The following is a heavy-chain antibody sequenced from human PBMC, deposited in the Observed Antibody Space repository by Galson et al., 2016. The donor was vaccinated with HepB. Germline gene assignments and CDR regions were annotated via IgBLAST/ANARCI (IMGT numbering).Heavy chain of an antibody. D-gene: IGHD2-15*01. V-gene: IGHV3-23*01. Sequence: SLRLSCAASGFTFSSYSMNWVRQAPGKGLEWVSDISGSGITTCYADSVKGRFTISRDNSKKTVYLQMSSLRAEDTAVYYCARLFGGYIDYWGQGTLVTVSS. J-gene: IGHJ4*02. CDR3: ARLFGGYIDY. CDR2: ISGSGITT. CDR1: GFTFSSYS.